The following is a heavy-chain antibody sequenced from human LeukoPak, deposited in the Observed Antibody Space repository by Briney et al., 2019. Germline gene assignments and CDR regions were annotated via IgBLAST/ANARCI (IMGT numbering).Heavy chain of an antibody. CDR2: IRYDGSNK. Sequence: PGGSLRLSCAASGFTFSSYGMHWVRQAPGKGLEWVEFIRYDGSNKYYADSVKGRFTISRDNSKNTLYMQMNSLRAEDTAVYYCAGGYCSSTSCYTELFDYWGQGTLVTVSS. CDR3: AGGYCSSTSCYTELFDY. V-gene: IGHV3-30*02. D-gene: IGHD2-2*02. J-gene: IGHJ4*02. CDR1: GFTFSSYG.